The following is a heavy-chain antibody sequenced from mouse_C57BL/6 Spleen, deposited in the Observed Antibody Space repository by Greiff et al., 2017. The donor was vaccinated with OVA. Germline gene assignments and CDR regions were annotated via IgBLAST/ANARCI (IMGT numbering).Heavy chain of an antibody. CDR1: GFTFSSYA. D-gene: IGHD3-2*02. J-gene: IGHJ2*01. CDR3: ARDLRGFDFFDY. CDR2: ISDGGSYT. Sequence: EVNLVESGGGLVKPGGSLKLSCAASGFTFSSYAMSWVRQTPEKRLEWVATISDGGSYTYYPDNVKGRFTISRDNAKNNLYLQMSHLKSEDTAMYYCARDLRGFDFFDYWGQGTTLTVSS. V-gene: IGHV5-4*01.